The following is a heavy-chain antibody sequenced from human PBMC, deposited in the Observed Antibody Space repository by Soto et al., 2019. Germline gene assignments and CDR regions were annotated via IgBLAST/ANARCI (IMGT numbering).Heavy chain of an antibody. CDR2: ISPHNRNT. Sequence: QVQLVQSGAEVKRPGDSVKVSCQASGYTFGHFYITWVRQAPGQGLEWMGAISPHNRNTNYAEKFRGRVTITTDTSTTTAYMELRSLRSDDTAVYYCARDEGGYDILTGYYKAHHFDQWGQGALVTVSS. CDR3: ARDEGGYDILTGYYKAHHFDQ. V-gene: IGHV1-18*01. D-gene: IGHD3-9*01. CDR1: GYTFGHFY. J-gene: IGHJ4*02.